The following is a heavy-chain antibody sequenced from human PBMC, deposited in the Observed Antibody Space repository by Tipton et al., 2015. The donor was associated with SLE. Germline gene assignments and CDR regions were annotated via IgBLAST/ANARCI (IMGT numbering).Heavy chain of an antibody. D-gene: IGHD4-17*01. CDR1: GDSIRIYY. V-gene: IGHV4-4*07. CDR3: ARHDYGDYGIWAFDM. CDR2: LFPGGNT. Sequence: TLSLTCTVSGDSIRIYYWSWIRQPAGKGLEWIGRLFPGGNTNYNPSLQSRVTMSVDTSKKQFSLTLSSVTAADTAVYYCARHDYGDYGIWAFDMWGRGTVVSVSS. J-gene: IGHJ3*02.